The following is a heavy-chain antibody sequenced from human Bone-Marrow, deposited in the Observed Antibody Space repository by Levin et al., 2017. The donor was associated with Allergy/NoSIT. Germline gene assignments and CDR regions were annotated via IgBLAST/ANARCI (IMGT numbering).Heavy chain of an antibody. Sequence: ASVKVSCKASGYTFTSYGISWVRQAPGQGLEWMGWISAYNGNTNYAQKLQGRVTMTTDTSTSTAYMELRSLRSDDTAVYYCARHCTTGTTRYYYYGMDVWGQGTTVTVSS. D-gene: IGHD1-1*01. J-gene: IGHJ6*02. V-gene: IGHV1-18*01. CDR2: ISAYNGNT. CDR3: ARHCTTGTTRYYYYGMDV. CDR1: GYTFTSYG.